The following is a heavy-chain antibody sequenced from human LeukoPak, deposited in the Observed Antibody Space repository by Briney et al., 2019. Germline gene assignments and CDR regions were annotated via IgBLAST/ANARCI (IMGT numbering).Heavy chain of an antibody. CDR3: AKDSSAYYDILTGYYTNWFDP. CDR2: IRSDGSNK. D-gene: IGHD3-9*01. J-gene: IGHJ5*02. V-gene: IGHV3-30*02. Sequence: GGSLRLSCAASGFTFSNYGMHWVRQAPGKGLEWVAFIRSDGSNKYYADSVEGRFTISRDNSKNTLYLQMNSLRAEDTAVYYCAKDSSAYYDILTGYYTNWFDPWGQGTLVTVSS. CDR1: GFTFSNYG.